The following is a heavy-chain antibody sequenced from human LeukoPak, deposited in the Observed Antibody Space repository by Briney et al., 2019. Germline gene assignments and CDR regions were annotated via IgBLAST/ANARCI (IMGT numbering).Heavy chain of an antibody. V-gene: IGHV4-59*01. CDR1: GGSISSYY. Sequence: SETLSLTCTVYGGSISSYYWSWIRQPPGKGLEWIGYIYYSGSTNYNPSLKSRVTISVDTSKNQFSLKLSSVTAADTAVYYCARDGGGDPRFDYWGQGTLVTVSS. CDR3: ARDGGGDPRFDY. CDR2: IYYSGST. J-gene: IGHJ4*02. D-gene: IGHD2-21*02.